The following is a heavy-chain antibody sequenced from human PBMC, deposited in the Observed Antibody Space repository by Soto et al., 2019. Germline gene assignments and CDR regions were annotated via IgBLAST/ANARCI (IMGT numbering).Heavy chain of an antibody. V-gene: IGHV3-23*01. Sequence: PGGSLRLSCAAYGFTFSSYAMSWVRQAPGKGLEWVSAISGSGGSTYYADSVKGRFTISRDNSKNTLYLQMNSLRAEDTAVYYCAKEGYCSSTSCSPGAFDIWGQGTMVTVSS. D-gene: IGHD2-2*01. CDR3: AKEGYCSSTSCSPGAFDI. CDR1: GFTFSSYA. J-gene: IGHJ3*02. CDR2: ISGSGGST.